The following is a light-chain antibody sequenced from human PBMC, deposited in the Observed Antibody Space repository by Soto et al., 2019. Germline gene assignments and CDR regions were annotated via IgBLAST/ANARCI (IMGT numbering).Light chain of an antibody. V-gene: IGLV2-23*01. CDR3: CSYAGSSTWV. CDR2: EDN. Sequence: QPVLTQPASVSGSPGQSITISCTGTSSDVGSYNLVSWYQQHPGTAPKLMIYEDNKRASGVSNRFSGSTSGITASLTISVLQAEDEADYYCCSYAGSSTWVFGGGTKLTVL. J-gene: IGLJ3*02. CDR1: SSDVGSYNL.